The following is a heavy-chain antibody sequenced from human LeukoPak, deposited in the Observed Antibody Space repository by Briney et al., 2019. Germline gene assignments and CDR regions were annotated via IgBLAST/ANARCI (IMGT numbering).Heavy chain of an antibody. CDR3: ARDPHYYGSGSYARFSQLGPYELDY. Sequence: SGGSLRLSCAASGFTFSDYGLTWVRQAPGKGLEWVSGISASGGSTYYADSVKGRFTISRDNSKNTLYLQMNSLRAEDTAVYYCARDPHYYGSGSYARFSQLGPYELDYWGQGTLVTVSS. CDR1: GFTFSDYG. V-gene: IGHV3-23*01. D-gene: IGHD3-10*01. CDR2: ISASGGST. J-gene: IGHJ4*02.